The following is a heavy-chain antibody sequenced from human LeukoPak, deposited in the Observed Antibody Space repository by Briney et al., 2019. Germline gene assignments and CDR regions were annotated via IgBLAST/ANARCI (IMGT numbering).Heavy chain of an antibody. J-gene: IGHJ3*02. CDR3: ARPRYYGSDAFDI. D-gene: IGHD3-10*01. Sequence: GESLKISCKGSGYSFTSHWIGWVRQMPGKGLEWMGIIYPGDSDTRYSPSFQGQVTISADKSISTAYLQWSSLKASDTAMYYCARPRYYGSDAFDIWGQGTMVTVSS. CDR1: GYSFTSHW. CDR2: IYPGDSDT. V-gene: IGHV5-51*01.